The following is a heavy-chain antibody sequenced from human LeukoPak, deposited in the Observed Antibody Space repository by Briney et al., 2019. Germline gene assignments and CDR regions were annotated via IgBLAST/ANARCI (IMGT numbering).Heavy chain of an antibody. CDR3: ASRIAVAGTIGP. D-gene: IGHD6-19*01. V-gene: IGHV4-34*01. CDR2: INHSGST. J-gene: IGHJ5*02. CDR1: GGSFSGYY. Sequence: SETLSLTCAVYGGSFSGYYWSWIRQPPGKGLEWIGEINHSGSTNYNQSLKSRVTISVDTSKNQFSLKLSSVTAADTAVYYCASRIAVAGTIGPWGQGTLVTVSS.